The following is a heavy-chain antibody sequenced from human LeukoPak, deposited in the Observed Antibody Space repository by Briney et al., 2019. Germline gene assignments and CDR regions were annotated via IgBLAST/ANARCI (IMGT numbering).Heavy chain of an antibody. CDR2: IYYSGYT. J-gene: IGHJ4*02. Sequence: SETLFLTCNVSGGSINSYYWSWIRQAPGKGLEWIGYIYYSGYTNYSPSLKRRVTMSVDTSKNQFSLKLSSVTAADTAVYYCARDPGDYWGQGTLVTVSS. CDR1: GGSINSYY. CDR3: ARDPGDY. V-gene: IGHV4-59*01.